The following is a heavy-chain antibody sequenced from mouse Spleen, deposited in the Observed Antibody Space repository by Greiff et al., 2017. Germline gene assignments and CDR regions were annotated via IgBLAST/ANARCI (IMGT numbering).Heavy chain of an antibody. J-gene: IGHJ4*01. D-gene: IGHD1-1*01. CDR3: ARSLIYYYGSSYAMDY. CDR2: INPGSGGT. V-gene: IGHV1-54*01. Sequence: QVQLKQSGAELVRPGTSVKVSCKASGYAFTNYLIEWVKQRPGQGLEWIGVINPGSGGTNYNEKFKGKATLTADKSSSTAYMQLSSLTSEDSAVYFCARSLIYYYGSSYAMDYWGQGTSVTVSS. CDR1: GYAFTNYL.